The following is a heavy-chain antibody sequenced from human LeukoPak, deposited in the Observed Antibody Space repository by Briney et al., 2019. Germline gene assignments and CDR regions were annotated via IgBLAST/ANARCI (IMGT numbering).Heavy chain of an antibody. J-gene: IGHJ4*02. Sequence: SETLSLTCTVSGYSISSGYYWGWIRQPPGKGLEWIGSIYHSGSTYYNPSLKSRVTISVDTSKNQFSLKLSSVTAADTAVYYCARRSIAALLYFDYWGQGTLVTVSS. V-gene: IGHV4-38-2*02. CDR2: IYHSGST. D-gene: IGHD6-13*01. CDR3: ARRSIAALLYFDY. CDR1: GYSISSGYY.